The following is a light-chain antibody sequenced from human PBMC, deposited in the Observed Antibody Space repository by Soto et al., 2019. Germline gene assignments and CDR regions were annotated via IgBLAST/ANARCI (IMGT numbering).Light chain of an antibody. J-gene: IGKJ1*01. CDR1: QNVESKH. Sequence: VLTQSPGTLSLSPGERAALSCRANQNVESKHVVWYQQRPGQAPRLLIYGTSTRATGIPDRFSGSGSGTDFTLTISRLEPEDFAVYYCQQYGNSVWTFGQGTNVELK. V-gene: IGKV3-20*01. CDR3: QQYGNSVWT. CDR2: GTS.